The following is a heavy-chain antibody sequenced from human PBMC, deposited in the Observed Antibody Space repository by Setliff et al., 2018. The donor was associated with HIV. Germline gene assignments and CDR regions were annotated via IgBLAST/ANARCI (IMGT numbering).Heavy chain of an antibody. V-gene: IGHV3-30*02. Sequence: PVGSLRLSCVASGFTFSNYGMHWVRQAPGKGLEWVAFIRLDGSEKFYADSVKGRFTISRDNSKNTLFLQMNSLRSEDTAVYYCAKEDQRVTSIDYWGQGTPVTSPQ. CDR2: IRLDGSEK. D-gene: IGHD2-2*01. CDR3: AKEDQRVTSIDY. CDR1: GFTFSNYG. J-gene: IGHJ4*02.